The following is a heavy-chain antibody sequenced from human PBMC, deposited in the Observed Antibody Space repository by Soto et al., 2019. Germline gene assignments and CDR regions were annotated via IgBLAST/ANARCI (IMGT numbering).Heavy chain of an antibody. J-gene: IGHJ6*02. Sequence: PGGSLRLSCAASGFTFSNYWVHWVRQAPGRGLVWVSRINGDGSSTNYADSVKGRFTISRDNAKNTLYLQMNSLRAEDTAVYLCGRGGSGIYGMDVWGQGTTVTVSS. V-gene: IGHV3-74*01. CDR1: GFTFSNYW. CDR2: INGDGSST. CDR3: GRGGSGIYGMDV. D-gene: IGHD6-13*01.